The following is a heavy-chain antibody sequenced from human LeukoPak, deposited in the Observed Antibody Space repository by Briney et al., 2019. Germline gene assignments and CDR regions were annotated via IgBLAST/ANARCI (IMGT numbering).Heavy chain of an antibody. CDR1: GGSLTSTNC. CDR3: VREGGFYRPLDY. Sequence: SQTLSLTCDVSGGSLTSTNCCTWVRQPPGKGLEWIGEVHLDGRTNYNPSLKSRLIMSVDLPEDHISLKLTSVTAPDTAVYYCVREGGFYRPLDYSGKGTLVTASS. CDR2: VHLDGRT. V-gene: IGHV4-4*02. J-gene: IGHJ4*02. D-gene: IGHD1-26*01.